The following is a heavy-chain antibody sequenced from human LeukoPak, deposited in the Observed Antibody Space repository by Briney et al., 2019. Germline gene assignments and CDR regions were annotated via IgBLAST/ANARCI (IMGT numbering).Heavy chain of an antibody. Sequence: PGGSLRLSCAASGFTFSTYGMHWVRQAPGKGLEWVAVIWNDGSNKFYADSVKGRFTISRDNSKNTLYLQMNSLRAEDTAVYYCAREFYSSSWYDAFDIWGQGTMVTVSS. CDR2: IWNDGSNK. D-gene: IGHD6-13*01. CDR1: GFTFSTYG. CDR3: AREFYSSSWYDAFDI. J-gene: IGHJ3*02. V-gene: IGHV3-33*01.